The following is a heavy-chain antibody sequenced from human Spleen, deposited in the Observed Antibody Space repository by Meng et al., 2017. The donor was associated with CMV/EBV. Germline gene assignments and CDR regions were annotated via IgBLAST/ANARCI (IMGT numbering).Heavy chain of an antibody. CDR2: ISGSGGST. CDR3: AKGNWYFDL. CDR1: GFNFRSYA. Sequence: LYCAASGFNFRSYAMSWVRQAPGKGLEWVSAISGSGGSTYYADSVKGRFTISRDNSKNTLYLQMNSLRAEDTAVYYCAKGNWYFDLWGRGTLVTVSS. V-gene: IGHV3-23*01. J-gene: IGHJ2*01.